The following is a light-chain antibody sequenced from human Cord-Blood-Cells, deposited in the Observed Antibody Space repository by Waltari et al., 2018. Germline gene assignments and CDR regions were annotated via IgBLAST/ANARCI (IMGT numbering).Light chain of an antibody. Sequence: QSALTQPASVSGSPGQSITISCTGTSSDVGSYNLVPWYHQHPGKPPKLMIYEGSKRPSGVSNRFSGSKSGNTASLTISGLQAEDEADYYCCSYAGSSTSVFGGGTKLTVL. CDR1: SSDVGSYNL. J-gene: IGLJ2*01. CDR3: CSYAGSSTSV. V-gene: IGLV2-23*01. CDR2: EGS.